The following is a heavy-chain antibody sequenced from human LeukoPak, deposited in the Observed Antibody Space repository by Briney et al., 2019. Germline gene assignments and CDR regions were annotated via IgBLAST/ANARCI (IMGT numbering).Heavy chain of an antibody. V-gene: IGHV3-48*04. CDR1: GFTFSSYS. J-gene: IGHJ3*02. CDR2: ISSSSSTI. Sequence: TGGSLRLSCAASGFTFSSYSLNWVRQAPGKGLEWVSYISSSSSTIYYADSVKGRFTISRDNAKNSLYLQMNSLRAEDTAVYYCARARTYSGSYSDAFDIWGQGTMVTVSS. CDR3: ARARTYSGSYSDAFDI. D-gene: IGHD1-26*01.